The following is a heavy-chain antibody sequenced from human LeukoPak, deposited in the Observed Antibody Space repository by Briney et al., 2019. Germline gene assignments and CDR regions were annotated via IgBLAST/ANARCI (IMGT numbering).Heavy chain of an antibody. D-gene: IGHD3-22*01. J-gene: IGHJ3*01. CDR2: MYYRGIT. Sequence: PSETLSLTCSVSVDSIDASYWSWIRQPPGKGLEGVGYMYYRGITNYNPSLKSRVTISIDTSKNDFSLSLSSVTAADTAVYYCARLAMIIGRDAFDLGGQGTLVTVS. CDR3: ARLAMIIGRDAFDL. V-gene: IGHV4-59*08. CDR1: VDSIDASY.